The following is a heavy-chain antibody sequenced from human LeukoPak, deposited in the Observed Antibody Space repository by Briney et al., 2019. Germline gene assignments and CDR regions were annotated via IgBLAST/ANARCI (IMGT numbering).Heavy chain of an antibody. CDR3: GRFYQSAKYYFDY. CDR1: GGSIDSYY. D-gene: IGHD2-2*01. CDR2: IYYTGST. Sequence: PSETLSLTCTVSGGSIDSYYWSRIRQPPGKGLEWIGYIYYTGSTEYHPSLKSRVTISLDTSKNQFSLKLTSVTAADTAVYYCGRFYQSAKYYFDYGGQETLVSPSS. V-gene: IGHV4-59*01. J-gene: IGHJ4*02.